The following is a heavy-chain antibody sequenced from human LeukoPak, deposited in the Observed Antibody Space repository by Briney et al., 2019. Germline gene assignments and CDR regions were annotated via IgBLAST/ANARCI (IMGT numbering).Heavy chain of an antibody. V-gene: IGHV4-39*07. Sequence: TPSETLSLPCTVSGGSISSSSYYWGWIRQPPGKGLGWIGSIYYSGTTYYNPSLKSRVTISVDTSKNQFSLKLSSVTAADTAVYYCARDRFGRGGFDYWGQGTLVTVSS. D-gene: IGHD3-10*01. CDR2: IYYSGTT. CDR1: GGSISSSSYY. CDR3: ARDRFGRGGFDY. J-gene: IGHJ4*02.